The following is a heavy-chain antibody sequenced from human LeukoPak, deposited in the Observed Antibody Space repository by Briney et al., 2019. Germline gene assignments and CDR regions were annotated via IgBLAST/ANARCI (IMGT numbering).Heavy chain of an antibody. J-gene: IGHJ4*02. D-gene: IGHD6-19*01. CDR3: ARDPTAGTDLDY. Sequence: GASVKVSCKASGYTFTGYYMNWVRQAPGQGLEWMGWINPNSGATNYAQKFQGRVTMTRDTSTSTVYMELSSLRSDDTAVYYCARDPTAGTDLDYWGQGTLVTVSS. V-gene: IGHV1-2*02. CDR2: INPNSGAT. CDR1: GYTFTGYY.